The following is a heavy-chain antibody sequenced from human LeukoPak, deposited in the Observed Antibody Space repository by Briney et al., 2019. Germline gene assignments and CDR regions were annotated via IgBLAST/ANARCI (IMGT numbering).Heavy chain of an antibody. D-gene: IGHD3-10*01. Sequence: GSLRLSCAASGFTFSSNYMSWVRQPPGKGLEWIGNIFYSGSTYYNPSLKSRVTISLDTSRNQFSLKLNSVTAADTAVYYCAKSNGYGLVDIWGQGTMVTVSS. CDR3: AKSNGYGLVDI. J-gene: IGHJ3*02. V-gene: IGHV4-59*12. CDR2: IFYSGST. CDR1: GFTFSSNY.